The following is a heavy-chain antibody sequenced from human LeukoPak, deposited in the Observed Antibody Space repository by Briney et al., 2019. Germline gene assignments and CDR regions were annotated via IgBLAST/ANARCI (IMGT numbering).Heavy chain of an antibody. CDR1: GFTFSGFE. CDR3: ARGYSGYDDPFDL. D-gene: IGHD5-12*01. Sequence: LSGGSLRLSCAASGFTFSGFEMNWVRQAPGKGLEWVAVISYDGSNKYYVDSVKGRFTVSRDNSKNTLYLQMNSLRAEDTAVYYCARGYSGYDDPFDLWGQGTMVTVSS. V-gene: IGHV3-30-3*01. J-gene: IGHJ3*01. CDR2: ISYDGSNK.